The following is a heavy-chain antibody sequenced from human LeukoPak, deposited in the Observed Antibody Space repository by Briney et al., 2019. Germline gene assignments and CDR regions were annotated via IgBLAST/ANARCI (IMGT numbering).Heavy chain of an antibody. CDR3: AGGGEAARSLAY. Sequence: GGSLRLSCAASGVTSNYVTWVRQAPGKGLEWVSVIYNGGTTYYADSVKGRFTISRDNSKSTLFVYLQMNSLRTDDTALYYCAGGGEAARSLAYWGQGALVTVSS. CDR2: IYNGGTT. V-gene: IGHV3-66*02. J-gene: IGHJ4*02. D-gene: IGHD6-6*01. CDR1: GVTSNY.